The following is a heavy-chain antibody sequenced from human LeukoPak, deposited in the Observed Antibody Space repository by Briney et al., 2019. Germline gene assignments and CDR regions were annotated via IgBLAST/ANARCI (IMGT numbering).Heavy chain of an antibody. J-gene: IGHJ6*02. CDR3: ARGGGCSGGSCYSRFYYGMDV. CDR1: GFTFSSYG. CDR2: ISYDGSNK. V-gene: IGHV3-30*03. D-gene: IGHD2-15*01. Sequence: GGSLRLSCAASGFTFSSYGMHWVRQAPGKGLEWVAVISYDGSNKYYADSVKGRFTTSRDNAKNSLYLQMNSLRAEDTAVYYCARGGGCSGGSCYSRFYYGMDVWGQGTTVTVSS.